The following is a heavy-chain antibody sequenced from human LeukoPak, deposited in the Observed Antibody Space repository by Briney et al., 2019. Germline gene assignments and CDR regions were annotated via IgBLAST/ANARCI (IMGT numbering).Heavy chain of an antibody. V-gene: IGHV3-30*04. CDR3: ARDTLPYYYDSSGYYALDY. J-gene: IGHJ4*02. CDR2: ISYDGSNK. CDR1: GFTFSSYA. Sequence: PGGSLRLSCAASGFTFSSYAMHWVRQAPGKGLEWVAVISYDGSNKYYADSVKGRFTISRDNSKNTLYLQMNSLRAEDTAVYYCARDTLPYYYDSSGYYALDYWGQGTLVTVSS. D-gene: IGHD3-22*01.